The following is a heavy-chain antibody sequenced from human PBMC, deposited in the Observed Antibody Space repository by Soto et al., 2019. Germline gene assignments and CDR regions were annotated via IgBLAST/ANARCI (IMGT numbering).Heavy chain of an antibody. CDR2: TYYRSKWHN. CDR3: ARNLRPDFDY. V-gene: IGHV6-1*01. J-gene: IGHJ4*02. Sequence: PSQTLSLTCAISGDSVSSHSSAWNWIRQSPSRGLEWLGRTYYRSKWHNDYALSVKSRITINPDTSKNQFSLQLNSVTPEDTAVYSCARNLRPDFDYWGQGTLVSVSS. CDR1: GDSVSSHSSA.